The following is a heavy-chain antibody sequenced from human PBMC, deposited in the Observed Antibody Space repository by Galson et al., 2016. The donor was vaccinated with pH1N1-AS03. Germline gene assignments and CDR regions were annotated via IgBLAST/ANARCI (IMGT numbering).Heavy chain of an antibody. CDR2: IYSGGTT. Sequence: SLRLSCAASGLTVSTNYMSWVRQAPGKGLEWVSTIYSGGTTYYAVPVKGRFTISRDNMKNTLSLQMSSLTAEDTAVYYCVRSDYEDVDLQGFYFDYWGQGTLVTVSS. CDR1: GLTVSTNY. J-gene: IGHJ4*02. V-gene: IGHV3-53*01. D-gene: IGHD4/OR15-4a*01. CDR3: VRSDYEDVDLQGFYFDY.